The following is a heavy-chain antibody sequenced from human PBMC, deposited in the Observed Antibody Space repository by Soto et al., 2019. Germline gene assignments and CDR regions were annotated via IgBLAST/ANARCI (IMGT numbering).Heavy chain of an antibody. V-gene: IGHV5-10-1*01. CDR2: IDPSDSYT. CDR3: ARHVDYYASSGYVNPHYYYYGMDV. D-gene: IGHD3-22*01. Sequence: GESLKISCQGSGYSFTSYWISWVRQMPGKGLEWMGRIDPSDSYTNYSPSFQGHVTISADKSISTAYLQWSSLKASDTAMYYCARHVDYYASSGYVNPHYYYYGMDVWGQGTTVTDSS. J-gene: IGHJ6*02. CDR1: GYSFTSYW.